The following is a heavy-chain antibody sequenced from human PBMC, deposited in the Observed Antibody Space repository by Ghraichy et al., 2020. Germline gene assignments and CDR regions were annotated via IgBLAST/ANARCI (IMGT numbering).Heavy chain of an antibody. Sequence: GGSLRLSCAASGFTFSSYWMSWVRQAPGKGLEWVANIKQDGSEKYYVDFVKGRFTISRDNAKNSLYLQMNSLRAEDRAVYYCARELAVAGYHYGMDVWGQGTTVTVSS. J-gene: IGHJ6*02. CDR1: GFTFSSYW. V-gene: IGHV3-7*03. D-gene: IGHD6-19*01. CDR2: IKQDGSEK. CDR3: ARELAVAGYHYGMDV.